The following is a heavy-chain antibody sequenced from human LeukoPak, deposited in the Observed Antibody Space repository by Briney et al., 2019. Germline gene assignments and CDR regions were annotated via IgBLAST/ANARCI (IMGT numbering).Heavy chain of an antibody. V-gene: IGHV3-74*01. CDR3: ASDDTRSSGFGYK. D-gene: IGHD5-18*01. J-gene: IGHJ4*02. CDR2: INSDGSTT. Sequence: GGSLRLSCAASGFTFSSYWMHWVRQAPGKGLVWVSHINSDGSTTTYADSVKGRFTISRDNAKNTLYLQMNSLRAEDTAVYYCASDDTRSSGFGYKWGQGTLVTVSS. CDR1: GFTFSSYW.